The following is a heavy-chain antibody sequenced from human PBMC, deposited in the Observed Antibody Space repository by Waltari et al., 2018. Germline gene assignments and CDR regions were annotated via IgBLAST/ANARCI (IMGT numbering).Heavy chain of an antibody. CDR2: SHRSGRT. CDR3: ARDRGRGLYLDS. D-gene: IGHD2-15*01. V-gene: IGHV4-4*02. J-gene: IGHJ4*02. Sequence: QLQLQESGPGLVKPSGTLSLTCTVSGDSMSSNNWWSWVRQPPEKGLEWIGQSHRSGRTNYNPSLESRVTRSINTANNQFSLKVTSTAAADTAVYYCARDRGRGLYLDSWGQGTLVTVSP. CDR1: GDSMSSNNW.